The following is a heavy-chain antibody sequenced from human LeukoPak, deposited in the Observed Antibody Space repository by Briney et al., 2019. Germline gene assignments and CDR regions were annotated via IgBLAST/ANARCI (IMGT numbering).Heavy chain of an antibody. D-gene: IGHD4/OR15-4a*01. V-gene: IGHV2-70*01. Sequence: SGPTLVNPPQTLTLTCTFSGFSLSTSGMCVSWIRQPPGKALDWLALIDWDDDKYYSTSLKTRLTISKDTSKNQVVLTMTNMDPVDTATYCCARALAGGDYGDYGMDVWGQGTTVTVSS. J-gene: IGHJ6*02. CDR3: ARALAGGDYGDYGMDV. CDR2: IDWDDDK. CDR1: GFSLSTSGMC.